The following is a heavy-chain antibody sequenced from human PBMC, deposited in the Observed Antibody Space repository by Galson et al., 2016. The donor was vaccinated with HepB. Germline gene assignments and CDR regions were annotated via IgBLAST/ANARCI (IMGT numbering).Heavy chain of an antibody. CDR2: INPDGSEK. CDR3: ARVDLPGMGFDY. CDR1: GLTFSGWH. V-gene: IGHV3-7*01. Sequence: SLRLSCAARGLTFSGWHLTWVRQAPGMGLEWVANINPDGSEKSYVDSVMGRFTISRDNAKNTLYLQMNSLRAEDTAVYYCARVDLPGMGFDYWGQGILVTVSS. J-gene: IGHJ4*02. D-gene: IGHD2-2*01.